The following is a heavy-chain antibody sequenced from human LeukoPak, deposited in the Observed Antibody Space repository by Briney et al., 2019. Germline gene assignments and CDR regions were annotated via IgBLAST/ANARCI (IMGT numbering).Heavy chain of an antibody. V-gene: IGHV1-18*01. Sequence: ASVKVSCKASGYTFTSYGISWVRQAPGQGLEWMGWISAYNGNTNYAQKLQGRVTMTTDTSTGTAYMELRSLRSDDTAVYYCARDLKSDYGDSPPDYWGQGTLVTVSS. CDR2: ISAYNGNT. J-gene: IGHJ4*02. D-gene: IGHD4-17*01. CDR1: GYTFTSYG. CDR3: ARDLKSDYGDSPPDY.